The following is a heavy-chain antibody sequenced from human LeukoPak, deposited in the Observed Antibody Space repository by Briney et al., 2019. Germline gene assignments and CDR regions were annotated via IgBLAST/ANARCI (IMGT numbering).Heavy chain of an antibody. D-gene: IGHD3-10*01. Sequence: GASVKVSCKASGSTFTGYYMHWVRQAPGQGLEWMGWINPNSGGTNYAQKFQGRVTMTRDTSISTAYMELSRLRSDDTAVYYCARDGVDYYGSGSHDYWGQGTLVTVSS. V-gene: IGHV1-2*02. CDR1: GSTFTGYY. CDR3: ARDGVDYYGSGSHDY. CDR2: INPNSGGT. J-gene: IGHJ4*02.